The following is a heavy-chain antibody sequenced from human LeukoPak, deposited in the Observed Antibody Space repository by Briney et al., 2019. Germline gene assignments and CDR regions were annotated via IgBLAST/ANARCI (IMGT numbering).Heavy chain of an antibody. V-gene: IGHV4-39*01. D-gene: IGHD2-15*01. Sequence: SETLSLTCTVSGGSISSSSYYWGWIRQPPGKGLEWIGSIYYSGSTYYNPSLKSRVTISVDTSKNQFSLKLSSVTAADTAVYYCARHSWEVCSGGSCYSGDAFDIWGQGTMVTVSS. CDR2: IYYSGST. CDR1: GGSISSSSYY. J-gene: IGHJ3*02. CDR3: ARHSWEVCSGGSCYSGDAFDI.